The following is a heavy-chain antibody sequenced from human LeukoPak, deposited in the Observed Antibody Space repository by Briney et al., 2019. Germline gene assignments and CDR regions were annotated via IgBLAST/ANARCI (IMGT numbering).Heavy chain of an antibody. D-gene: IGHD5-18*01. J-gene: IGHJ4*02. Sequence: APVKVSCKASGYTFTKFAMNWLRQAPGQGLEWMGWISAYNGNTNYARKLQGRVTMTTDTSTNTAYMELRSLRSDDTAVYYCARGGYGPTYFDYWGQGTLVTVSS. CDR1: GYTFTKFA. CDR3: ARGGYGPTYFDY. V-gene: IGHV1-18*01. CDR2: ISAYNGNT.